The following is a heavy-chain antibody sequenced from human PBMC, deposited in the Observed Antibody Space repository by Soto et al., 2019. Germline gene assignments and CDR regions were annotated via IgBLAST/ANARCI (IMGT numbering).Heavy chain of an antibody. Sequence: EVQLVESGGGLVQPGGSLRLSCEASGFTFTTCWMTWVRQAPGKGLEWVANINKDGSEKFYVDSVKGRFTISRDNAKNSLFLQMNSQRAEDTAVDYRATRPCEVNYYGVFDYWGQGALVTVST. V-gene: IGHV3-7*03. CDR2: INKDGSEK. CDR3: ATRPCEVNYYGVFDY. CDR1: GFTFTTCW. J-gene: IGHJ4*02. D-gene: IGHD3-22*01.